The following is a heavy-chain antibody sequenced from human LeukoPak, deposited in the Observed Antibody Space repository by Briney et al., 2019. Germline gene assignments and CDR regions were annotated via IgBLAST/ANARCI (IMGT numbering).Heavy chain of an antibody. D-gene: IGHD3-9*01. Sequence: PSETLSLTCTVSGGSISSSSYYWGWIRQPPGKGLEWIGSIYYSGSTYYNPSLKSRVTISVDTSKNQFSLKLSSVTAADTAVYYCARHLANYDILTGYSPNWFDPWGQGTLVTASS. CDR1: GGSISSSSYY. V-gene: IGHV4-39*01. CDR2: IYYSGST. J-gene: IGHJ5*02. CDR3: ARHLANYDILTGYSPNWFDP.